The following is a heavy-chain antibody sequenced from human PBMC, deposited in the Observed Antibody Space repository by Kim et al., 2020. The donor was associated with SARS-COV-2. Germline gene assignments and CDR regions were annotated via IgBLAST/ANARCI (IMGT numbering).Heavy chain of an antibody. D-gene: IGHD3-22*01. CDR3: ARVPPYYYDSSGYPDY. J-gene: IGHJ4*02. V-gene: IGHV4-31*02. Sequence: SLKRRVTISVDTSKNQFSLKLSSVTAADTAVYYCARVPPYYYDSSGYPDYWGQGTLVTVSS.